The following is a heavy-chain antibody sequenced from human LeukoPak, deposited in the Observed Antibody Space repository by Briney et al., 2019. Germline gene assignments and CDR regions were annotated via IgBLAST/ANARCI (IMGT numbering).Heavy chain of an antibody. D-gene: IGHD3-22*01. CDR2: ISGSGGST. Sequence: GGSLRLSCAASGFTFSSYAMSWVRQAPGKGLEWVSAISGSGGSTYYADSVKGRFTISRDNSKNTLYLQMNSLKTEDTAVYYCTRATYYYDSSGYYYDATIKRFDYWGQGTLVTVSS. V-gene: IGHV3-23*01. J-gene: IGHJ4*02. CDR3: TRATYYYDSSGYYYDATIKRFDY. CDR1: GFTFSSYA.